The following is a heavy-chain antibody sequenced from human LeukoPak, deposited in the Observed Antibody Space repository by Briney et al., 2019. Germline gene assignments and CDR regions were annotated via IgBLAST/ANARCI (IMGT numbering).Heavy chain of an antibody. J-gene: IGHJ4*02. CDR1: GLTFSSYS. Sequence: PGGSLRLYCAASGLTFSSYSMNWVRQAPGKGLEWVSSISSSSSYIYYADSVRGRFTISRDNAKNSLYLQMNSLRAEDTAVYYCARDFETTVEVGYWGQGTLVTVSS. CDR3: ARDFETTVEVGY. V-gene: IGHV3-21*01. D-gene: IGHD4-23*01. CDR2: ISSSSSYI.